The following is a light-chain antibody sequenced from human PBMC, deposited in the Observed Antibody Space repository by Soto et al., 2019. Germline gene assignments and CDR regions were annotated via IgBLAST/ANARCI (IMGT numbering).Light chain of an antibody. Sequence: QSVLTQPPWVSGAPGQSITISCTGTSSDVGGYNDVSWYQQHPGKAPKLMIYEVSNRPSGVSNRFSGSKSRNTASLTISGLQAEDEADYSCGSYTSSSTRFVFGPRTKVTVL. CDR2: EVS. V-gene: IGLV2-14*01. J-gene: IGLJ1*01. CDR1: SSDVGGYND. CDR3: GSYTSSSTRFV.